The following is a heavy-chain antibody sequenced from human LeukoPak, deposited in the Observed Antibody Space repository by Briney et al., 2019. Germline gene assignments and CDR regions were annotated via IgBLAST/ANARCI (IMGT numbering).Heavy chain of an antibody. V-gene: IGHV3-15*01. CDR3: TLTFGFSGSYYFDY. D-gene: IGHD1-26*01. CDR1: GFTFSNAW. J-gene: IGHJ4*02. CDR2: IRSKTDGGTT. Sequence: GGSLRLSCAASGFTFSNAWMSWVRQAPGKGLEWLGRIRSKTDGGTTEYAAPVRGRFTISRDDSKNTLYLQMNSLKIEDTAVYYCTLTFGFSGSYYFDYWGQGTLVAVSS.